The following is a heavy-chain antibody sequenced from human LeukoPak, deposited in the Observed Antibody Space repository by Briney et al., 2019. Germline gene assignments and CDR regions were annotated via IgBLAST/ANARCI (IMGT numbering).Heavy chain of an antibody. CDR1: GFTFSSHP. Sequence: PGGSLRLSCAASGFTFSSHPMRWVRRTPGKGLEWVAVISYDGKNKYYADSVNGRFTVSRDNTKNTLYLQMNSLRAEDTAVYYCAKVYSSGWRYFDYWGQGTLVTVSS. D-gene: IGHD6-19*01. CDR2: ISYDGKNK. J-gene: IGHJ4*02. CDR3: AKVYSSGWRYFDY. V-gene: IGHV3-30*04.